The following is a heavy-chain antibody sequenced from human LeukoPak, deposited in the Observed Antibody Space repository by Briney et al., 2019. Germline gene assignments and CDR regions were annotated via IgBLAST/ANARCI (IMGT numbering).Heavy chain of an antibody. CDR1: GFTFNSYA. V-gene: IGHV3-NL1*01. J-gene: IGHJ3*02. CDR3: ARGGAPYAFDI. Sequence: GGSLRLSCVASGFTFNSYAMHWVRQAPGKGLEWVSVLYNAGTTYYADSVKGRFTISRDNAKNSLYLQMNSLRAEDTAVYYCARGGAPYAFDIWGQGTMVTVSS. CDR2: LYNAGTT.